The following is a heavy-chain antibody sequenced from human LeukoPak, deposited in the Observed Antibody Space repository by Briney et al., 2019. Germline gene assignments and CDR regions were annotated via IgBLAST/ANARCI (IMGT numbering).Heavy chain of an antibody. V-gene: IGHV1-18*01. D-gene: IGHD3-22*01. CDR2: ISAYNGNT. CDR1: GYTFTSYG. Sequence: ASVKVSCKASGYTFTSYGISWVRQAPGQGLEWMGWISAYNGNTNYAQKLQGRVTMTTDTSTSTAYMELRSLRSDDTAVYYCARAVRYYYDSSGAGNYWGQGTLVTVSS. J-gene: IGHJ4*02. CDR3: ARAVRYYYDSSGAGNY.